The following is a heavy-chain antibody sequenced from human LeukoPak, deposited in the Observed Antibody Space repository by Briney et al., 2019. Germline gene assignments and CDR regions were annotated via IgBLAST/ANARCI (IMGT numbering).Heavy chain of an antibody. CDR1: GYTFTSYG. D-gene: IGHD2-15*01. V-gene: IGHV1-18*01. Sequence: ASVKVSCKASGYTFTSYGISWVRRAPGQGLEWMGWISAYNGNTNYAQKLQGRVTMTTDTSTSTAYMELRSLRSDDTAVYYCARDYVGGGSYTSKPHAFDIWGQGTTVTASS. CDR3: ARDYVGGGSYTSKPHAFDI. J-gene: IGHJ3*02. CDR2: ISAYNGNT.